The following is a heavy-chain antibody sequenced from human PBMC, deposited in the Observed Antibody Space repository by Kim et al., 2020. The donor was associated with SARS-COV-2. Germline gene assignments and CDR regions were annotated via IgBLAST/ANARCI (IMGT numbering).Heavy chain of an antibody. CDR3: ARLGSGSYIWFDP. CDR1: GGSISSYY. J-gene: IGHJ5*02. V-gene: IGHV4-59*08. CDR2: IYYSGST. Sequence: SETLSLTCTVSGGSISSYYWSWIRQPPGKGLEWIGYIYYSGSTNYNPSLKSRVTISVDTSKNQFSLKLSSVTAADTAVYYCARLGSGSYIWFDPWGQGTLVTVSS. D-gene: IGHD3-10*01.